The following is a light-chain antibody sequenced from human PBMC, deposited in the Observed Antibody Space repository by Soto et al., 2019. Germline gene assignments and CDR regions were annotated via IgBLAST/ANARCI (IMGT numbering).Light chain of an antibody. V-gene: IGKV3-15*01. CDR1: QSLSDH. CDR2: YAS. Sequence: EIVMTQSPDTLSVSPGDRATLSCRASQSLSDHLAWYQQKPGQAPRLLIYYASKRAPGIPARFSGSWSGTEFTLTITSLQSEDFAVYYCQQYNNWPRTFGQGTKVEI. J-gene: IGKJ1*01. CDR3: QQYNNWPRT.